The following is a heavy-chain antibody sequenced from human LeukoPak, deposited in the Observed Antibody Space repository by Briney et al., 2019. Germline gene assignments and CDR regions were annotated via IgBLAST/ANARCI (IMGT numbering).Heavy chain of an antibody. Sequence: GGSLRLSCVASGFTFSDHYMSWIRQAPEKGLEWLSYISNDGTTIYYADSVKGRFTISRDNAKNSLYLQMNSLRAEDTAVYYCARDLKRRVYYDSSGSDDAFDIWGQGTMVTVSS. CDR1: GFTFSDHY. V-gene: IGHV3-11*04. D-gene: IGHD3-22*01. CDR2: ISNDGTTI. J-gene: IGHJ3*02. CDR3: ARDLKRRVYYDSSGSDDAFDI.